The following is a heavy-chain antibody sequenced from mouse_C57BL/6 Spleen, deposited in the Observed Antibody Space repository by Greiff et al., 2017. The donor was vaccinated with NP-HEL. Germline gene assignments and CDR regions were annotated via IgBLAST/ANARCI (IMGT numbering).Heavy chain of an antibody. CDR3: ARRYYFDY. Sequence: QVQLKESGPELVKPGASVKLSCKASGYTFTSYDINWVKQRPGQGLEWIGWIYPRDGSTKYNEKFKGKATLTVDTSSSTAYMELHSLTAEDSAVYFCARRYYFDYWGQGTTLTVSS. J-gene: IGHJ2*01. V-gene: IGHV1-85*01. CDR1: GYTFTSYD. CDR2: IYPRDGST.